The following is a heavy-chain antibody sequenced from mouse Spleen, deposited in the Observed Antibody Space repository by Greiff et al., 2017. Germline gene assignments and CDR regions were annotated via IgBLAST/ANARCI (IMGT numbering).Heavy chain of an antibody. J-gene: IGHJ2*01. Sequence: QVQLQQSGAELARPGASVKMSCKASGYTFTSYTMHWVKQRPGQGLEWIGYINPSSGYTNYNQKFKGKATLTVDQSSSTAYMQLNSLTSEDSAVYYCARRGLLYYFDYWGQGTTLTVSS. CDR2: INPSSGYT. V-gene: IGHV1-4*01. D-gene: IGHD2-10*01. CDR1: GYTFTSYT. CDR3: ARRGLLYYFDY.